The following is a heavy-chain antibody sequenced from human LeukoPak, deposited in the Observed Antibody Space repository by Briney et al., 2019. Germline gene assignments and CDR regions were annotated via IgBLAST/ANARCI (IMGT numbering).Heavy chain of an antibody. CDR3: ARERDQYSSGWYRIYYYYYMDV. CDR1: GGSISSSSYY. J-gene: IGHJ6*03. V-gene: IGHV4-39*07. Sequence: PSETLSLTCTVSGGSISSSSYYWGWIRQPPGKGLEWIGSIYYSGSTYYNPSLKSRVTISVDTSKNQFSLQLNSVTPEDTAVYYCARERDQYSSGWYRIYYYYYMDVWGKGTTVTVSS. D-gene: IGHD6-19*01. CDR2: IYYSGST.